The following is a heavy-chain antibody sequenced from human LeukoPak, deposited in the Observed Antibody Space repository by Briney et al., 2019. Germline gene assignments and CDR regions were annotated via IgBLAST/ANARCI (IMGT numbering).Heavy chain of an antibody. CDR2: ISWDSVTE. CDR1: GFTFDDYG. Sequence: GGSLRLSCAASGFTFDDYGMHWVRQAPEKGLEWVSDISWDSVTEDYADSVQIRFTISRDNAENALYLQMNSLRAEDTAFYYCANLGLRRSIWYHFDLWGRGTLVTVSS. V-gene: IGHV3-9*01. J-gene: IGHJ2*01. D-gene: IGHD6-13*01. CDR3: ANLGLRRSIWYHFDL.